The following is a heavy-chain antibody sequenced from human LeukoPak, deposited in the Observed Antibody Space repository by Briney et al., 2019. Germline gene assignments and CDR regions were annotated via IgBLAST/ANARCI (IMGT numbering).Heavy chain of an antibody. Sequence: GGSLRLTCATSGFSFNTFWMNWVRQAPGKGLEKVASINQGGTEKYYVDSVKGRFTISRDNAKNSLYLQMYGLTAEDTAVYYCARDGPPAGLYFDNWGQGTLVTVSS. D-gene: IGHD2-2*01. CDR1: GFSFNTFW. V-gene: IGHV3-7*01. CDR3: ARDGPPAGLYFDN. J-gene: IGHJ4*02. CDR2: INQGGTEK.